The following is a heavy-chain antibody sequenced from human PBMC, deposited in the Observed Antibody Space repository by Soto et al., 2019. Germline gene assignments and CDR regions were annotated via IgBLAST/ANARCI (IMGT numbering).Heavy chain of an antibody. CDR1: GFTFSSYG. CDR2: IWYDGSNK. J-gene: IGHJ4*02. V-gene: IGHV3-33*01. D-gene: IGHD1-1*01. Sequence: QVQLVESGGGVVQPGRSLRLSCAASGFTFSSYGMHWVRQAPGKGLEWVAVIWYDGSNKYYADSVKGRFTISRDNSENTLYLQMNSLRAEDTAVYYCARGSPRNTDFDYWGQGTLVTVSS. CDR3: ARGSPRNTDFDY.